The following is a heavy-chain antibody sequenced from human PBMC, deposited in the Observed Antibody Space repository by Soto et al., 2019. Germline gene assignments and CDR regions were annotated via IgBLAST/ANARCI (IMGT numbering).Heavy chain of an antibody. Sequence: GSLRLSCAASGFTFSSDAMNWVRQAPGKGLEWVSGISGSGDNTYYADSVKGRFTISRDNSKNTLYLQMNSLRAEDTAVYYCAKGATLYDFLTGTFAYWGQGTLVTVSS. D-gene: IGHD3-9*01. CDR2: ISGSGDNT. V-gene: IGHV3-23*01. J-gene: IGHJ4*02. CDR3: AKGATLYDFLTGTFAY. CDR1: GFTFSSDA.